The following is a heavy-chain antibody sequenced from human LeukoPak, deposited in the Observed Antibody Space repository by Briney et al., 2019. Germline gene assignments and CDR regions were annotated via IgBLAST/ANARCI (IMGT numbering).Heavy chain of an antibody. Sequence: ASVKVSCKASGGTFRSGSIKWVRQAPGQGLEWMGRIVPMPDITTYSQTFQGRVTITADTSTSTAYMELSSLTSEDTAVYYCARASDLVTTWDYFDSWGQGSLVIVSS. CDR3: ARASDLVTTWDYFDS. J-gene: IGHJ4*02. D-gene: IGHD4-17*01. CDR1: GGTFRSGS. V-gene: IGHV1-69*02. CDR2: IVPMPDIT.